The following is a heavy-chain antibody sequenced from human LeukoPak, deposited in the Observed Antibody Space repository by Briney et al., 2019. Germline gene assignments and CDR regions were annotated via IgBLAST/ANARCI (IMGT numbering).Heavy chain of an antibody. J-gene: IGHJ4*02. CDR1: GFTFSNAW. CDR3: TTVTYYYDSSGHKNTDYFDY. V-gene: IGHV3-15*01. D-gene: IGHD3-22*01. Sequence: GGSLRLSCAASGFTFSNAWMSWVRQAPGKGLEWVGRIKSKTDGGTTDYAAPVKGRFTIPRDDSKNTLCLQMNSLKTEDTAVYYCTTVTYYYDSSGHKNTDYFDYWGQGTLVTVSS. CDR2: IKSKTDGGTT.